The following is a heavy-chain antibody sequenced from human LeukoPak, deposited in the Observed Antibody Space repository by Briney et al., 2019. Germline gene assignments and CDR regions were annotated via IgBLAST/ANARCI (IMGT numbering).Heavy chain of an antibody. Sequence: SETLSLTCTVSGASISRYNWSWIRQPPGKAREWIGHISYRGSTNYNPSLNSRVTVSVDTSQSQFSLKLSSVTAADTAVYYCARRSGSYSYWGQGTLVTVSS. D-gene: IGHD1-26*01. CDR3: ARRSGSYSY. V-gene: IGHV4-59*12. CDR2: ISYRGST. CDR1: GASISRYN. J-gene: IGHJ4*02.